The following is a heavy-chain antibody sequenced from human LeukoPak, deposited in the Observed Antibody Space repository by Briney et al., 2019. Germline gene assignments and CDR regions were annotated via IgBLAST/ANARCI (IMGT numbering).Heavy chain of an antibody. CDR2: ISSSSSYI. CDR3: ARVRGLWEHYFDS. Sequence: GGSLRLSCAASGFTFDDYAMHWVRQAPGKGLEWVSSISSSSSYIYYADSVKGRFTISRDNAKNSLYLQMNSLRVDDTAVYYCARVRGLWEHYFDSWGQGARVTVSA. J-gene: IGHJ4*02. V-gene: IGHV3-21*01. CDR1: GFTFDDYA. D-gene: IGHD5-18*01.